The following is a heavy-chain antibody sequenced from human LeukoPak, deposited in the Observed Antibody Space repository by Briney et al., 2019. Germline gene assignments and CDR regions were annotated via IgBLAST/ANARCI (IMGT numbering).Heavy chain of an antibody. CDR3: ARWNYDILTGYYSYYYYMDV. V-gene: IGHV3-33*01. CDR2: IWYDGSNK. Sequence: GGSLRLSCAASGFTFSSYGMHWVRQAPGKGLEWVAVIWYDGSNKYYADSVKGRFTISRDNSKNTLYLQMNSLRAEDTAVYYCARWNYDILTGYYSYYYYMDVWGKGTTVTVSS. J-gene: IGHJ6*03. D-gene: IGHD3-9*01. CDR1: GFTFSSYG.